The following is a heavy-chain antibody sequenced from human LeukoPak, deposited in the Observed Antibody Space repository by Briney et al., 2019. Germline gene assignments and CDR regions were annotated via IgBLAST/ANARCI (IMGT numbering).Heavy chain of an antibody. J-gene: IGHJ4*02. V-gene: IGHV4-59*08. CDR2: IYYSGST. Sequence: SETLPLTCTVSGGSISSYYWSWIRQPPGKGLEWIGYIYYSGSTNYNPSLKSRVNISVDTSKNQFSLKLSSVTAADTAVYYCARHTGGWGSFDYWGQGTLVTVSS. D-gene: IGHD7-27*01. CDR1: GGSISSYY. CDR3: ARHTGGWGSFDY.